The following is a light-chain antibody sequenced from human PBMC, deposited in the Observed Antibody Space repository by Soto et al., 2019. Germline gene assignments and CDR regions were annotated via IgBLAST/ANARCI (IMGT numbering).Light chain of an antibody. CDR2: DAS. CDR1: QTISIY. Sequence: DIQMTQSPSSLSASVGDRVTITCRASQTISIYVTWYQQKPGKAPKALISDASTLQSGVPSRFSGSGSGTDLTLIISSLQPEDIATYYCQQSFSSLLSFGGGTQVEIK. V-gene: IGKV1-39*01. CDR3: QQSFSSLLS. J-gene: IGKJ4*01.